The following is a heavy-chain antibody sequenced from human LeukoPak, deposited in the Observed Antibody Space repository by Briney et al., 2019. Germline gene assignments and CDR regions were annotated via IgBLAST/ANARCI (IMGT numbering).Heavy chain of an antibody. CDR3: AKIGLSRLGGDWFDP. V-gene: IGHV3-23*01. CDR2: ISGSGGST. D-gene: IGHD3-16*01. CDR1: GFTVSSDA. Sequence: GRSLRRSGAASGFTVSSDAMSWVRQAPWKGLEWVSAISGSGGSTYYADSVKGRFTISRDNSKNTLYLQMNSLRAEDTAVYYCAKIGLSRLGGDWFDPWGQGTLVTVSS. J-gene: IGHJ5*02.